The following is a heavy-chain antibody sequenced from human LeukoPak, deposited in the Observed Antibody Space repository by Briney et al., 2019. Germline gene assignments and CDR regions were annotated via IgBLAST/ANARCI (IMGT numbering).Heavy chain of an antibody. CDR1: GGSISSYY. J-gene: IGHJ4*02. CDR3: ARSETYLGYFDY. Sequence: SETLSLTCTVSGGSISSYYWSWIRQPAGKGLEWIGRIYTSGSTNYNPSLKSRVTMSVDTSKSQLSLKMTSMTPADTAVYFCARSETYLGYFDYWGQGTLVTVSS. V-gene: IGHV4-4*07. D-gene: IGHD1-26*01. CDR2: IYTSGST.